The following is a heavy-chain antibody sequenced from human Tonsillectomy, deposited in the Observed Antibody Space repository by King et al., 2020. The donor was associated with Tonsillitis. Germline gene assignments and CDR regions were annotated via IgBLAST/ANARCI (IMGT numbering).Heavy chain of an antibody. CDR2: ISYDGSNK. CDR3: ARSYYDSSGYLSY. V-gene: IGHV3-30*04. Sequence: VQLVESGGGVVQPGRSLRLSCAASGFTFRTYAMHWVRQAPGKGLEWVAVISYDGSNKSYADSVKGRFIISRDNSKNTLYLQMNSLRAEDTAVYYCARSYYDSSGYLSYWGQGTLVTVSS. D-gene: IGHD3-22*01. J-gene: IGHJ4*02. CDR1: GFTFRTYA.